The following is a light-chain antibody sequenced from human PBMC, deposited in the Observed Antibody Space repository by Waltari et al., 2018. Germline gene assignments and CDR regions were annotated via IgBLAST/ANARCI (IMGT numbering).Light chain of an antibody. Sequence: SSELSQDPTVSVALGQTVTITCHGDSLRRYYAAWYQVRPRQAPILVFDGKDIRPSGIPGRFSGSQSGSTASLTITGAQAEDEADYYCASRDISYSWVFGGGTRLTVL. CDR1: SLRRYY. CDR2: GKD. CDR3: ASRDISYSWV. V-gene: IGLV3-19*01. J-gene: IGLJ3*02.